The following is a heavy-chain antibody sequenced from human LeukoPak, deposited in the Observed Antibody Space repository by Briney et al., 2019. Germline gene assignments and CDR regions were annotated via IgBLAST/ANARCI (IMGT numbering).Heavy chain of an antibody. CDR3: ARPQAKDYDFWSGPLDY. CDR2: ISGYNGKT. Sequence: GASVKVSCKASGYSFTSYGISWVRQAPGQGLEWMGWISGYNGKTYYSQKFQGRVTMTRDTSSSTVFMEVRSLRSDDTAVYYCARPQAKDYDFWSGPLDYWGQGTLVTVSS. D-gene: IGHD3-3*01. CDR1: GYSFTSYG. J-gene: IGHJ4*02. V-gene: IGHV1-18*01.